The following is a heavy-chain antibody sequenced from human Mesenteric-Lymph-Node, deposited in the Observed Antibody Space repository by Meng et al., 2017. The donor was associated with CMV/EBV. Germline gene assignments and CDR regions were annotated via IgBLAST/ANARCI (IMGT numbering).Heavy chain of an antibody. J-gene: IGHJ4*02. Sequence: SETLSLTCTVSGGSVSSGGYYWSWIRQPPGKGLEWIGSVHYTGKTYYSPSLQSRVTISVDTSKNQFSLNLNSVTAADTAVYYCARENNFGVPIPLFDYWGQGELVTVSS. CDR3: ARENNFGVPIPLFDY. CDR1: GGSVSSGGYY. V-gene: IGHV4-61*08. CDR2: VHYTGKT. D-gene: IGHD3-3*01.